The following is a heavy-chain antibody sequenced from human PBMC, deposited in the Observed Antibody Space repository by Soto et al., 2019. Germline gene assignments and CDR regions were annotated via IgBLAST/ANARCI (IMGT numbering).Heavy chain of an antibody. V-gene: IGHV3-66*04. CDR1: GFTVSSNY. Sequence: GGSLRLSCAASGFTVSSNYMSWVRQAPGKGLERVSVIYSGGSTYYADSVKGRFTISRDNSKNTLYLQMNSLRAEDTAVYYCARLYCSSTSCPYSYYYYYMDVWGKGTTVTVSS. D-gene: IGHD2-2*01. CDR2: IYSGGST. CDR3: ARLYCSSTSCPYSYYYYYMDV. J-gene: IGHJ6*03.